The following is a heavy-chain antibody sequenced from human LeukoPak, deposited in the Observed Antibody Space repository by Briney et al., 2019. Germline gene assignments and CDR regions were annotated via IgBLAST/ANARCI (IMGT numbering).Heavy chain of an antibody. J-gene: IGHJ2*01. D-gene: IGHD4-11*01. V-gene: IGHV5-51*01. CDR3: ARRTTMAYWYFDL. CDR1: GYSFTSYW. CDR2: IYPGDSDT. Sequence: GESLKISCKGSGYSFTSYWIGWVRQMPGKGLGWMGIIYPGDSDTRYSPSFQGQVTISADKSISTAYLQWSSLKASYTAMYYCARRTTMAYWYFDLWGRGTLVTVSS.